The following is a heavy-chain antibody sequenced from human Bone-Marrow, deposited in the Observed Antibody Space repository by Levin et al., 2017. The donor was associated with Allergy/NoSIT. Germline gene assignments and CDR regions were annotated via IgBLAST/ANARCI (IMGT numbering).Heavy chain of an antibody. CDR1: GILFSSYD. Sequence: GESLKISCAASGILFSSYDMNWVRQAPGKGLECVSSISAGGNYIYYADSVKGRFTISRDNAKNSLFLQMNSLRAEDTAVYYCASWAMYHYDRSAFDYFYYAMDVWGQGTTVTVSS. CDR2: ISAGGNYI. J-gene: IGHJ6*02. CDR3: ASWAMYHYDRSAFDYFYYAMDV. D-gene: IGHD3-22*01. V-gene: IGHV3-21*01.